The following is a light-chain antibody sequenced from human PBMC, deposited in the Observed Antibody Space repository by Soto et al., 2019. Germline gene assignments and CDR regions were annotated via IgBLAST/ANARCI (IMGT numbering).Light chain of an antibody. Sequence: DVVLTQSQLSLPVTLGQPASISCRSTQSLLFSNGITYLTWFPQRPGQSPRRLIYEISNRDPGVQDRFSGSGSGADFTLRIRRVEAADVGHYYCMQGTHWPLPFGGGTNVDI. V-gene: IGKV2-30*01. CDR2: EIS. CDR1: QSLLFSNGITY. J-gene: IGKJ4*01. CDR3: MQGTHWPLP.